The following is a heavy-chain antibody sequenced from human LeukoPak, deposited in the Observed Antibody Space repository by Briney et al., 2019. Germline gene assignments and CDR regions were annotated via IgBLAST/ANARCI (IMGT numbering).Heavy chain of an antibody. CDR3: AKDRGYGDYEGLDY. CDR2: ISWNSGSI. J-gene: IGHJ4*02. V-gene: IGHV3-9*03. D-gene: IGHD4-17*01. Sequence: GGSLRLSCAASGFTFSSYWMHWVRQAPGRGLEWVSGISWNSGSIGYADSVKGRFTISRDNAKNSLYLQMNSLRAEDMALYYCAKDRGYGDYEGLDYWGQGTLVTVSS. CDR1: GFTFSSYW.